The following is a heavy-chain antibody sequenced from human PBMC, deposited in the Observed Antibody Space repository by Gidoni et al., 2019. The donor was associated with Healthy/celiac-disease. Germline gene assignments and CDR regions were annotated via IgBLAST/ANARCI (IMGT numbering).Heavy chain of an antibody. V-gene: IGHV3-23*01. J-gene: IGHJ4*02. D-gene: IGHD3-9*01. CDR1: GFTFSSYA. CDR3: RSTTNYDILTGSITRAYYFDY. CDR2: ISGSGGST. Sequence: EVQLLESGGGLVQPGGSLRLSCAASGFTFSSYAMRWVRQAPGKGLGWVSAISGSGGSTYYADSVKGRFTISRDNSKNTLYLQMNSLRAEDTAVYYCRSTTNYDILTGSITRAYYFDYWGQGTLVTVSS.